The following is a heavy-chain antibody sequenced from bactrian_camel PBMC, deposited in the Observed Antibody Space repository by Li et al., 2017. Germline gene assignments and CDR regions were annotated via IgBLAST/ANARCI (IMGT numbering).Heavy chain of an antibody. Sequence: VQLVESGGGSVQAGGSLTLSCIASGFTFSIHGMSWVRQAPGKGLEWVSTIISNGGSTYYADSMKGRFTISRDSSKSTLYLQLNNPMTEDTAMYYCTNRLWSASFDNYWGQGTQVTVS. CDR1: GFTFSIHG. CDR2: IISNGGST. CDR3: TNRLWSASFDNY. V-gene: IGHV3S35*01. J-gene: IGHJ4*01. D-gene: IGHD1*01.